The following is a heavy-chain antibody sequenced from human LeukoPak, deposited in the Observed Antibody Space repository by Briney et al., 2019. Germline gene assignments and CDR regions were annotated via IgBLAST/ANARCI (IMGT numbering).Heavy chain of an antibody. Sequence: GGSLRLSCAASGFIFGSYWMSWVRQAPGKGLEWVANIKQDGSEKYYVDSVKGRFTISRDNAKNSLYLQMNSLRAEDTAVYYCAREVLYYFDYWGQGTLVTVSS. J-gene: IGHJ4*02. D-gene: IGHD4/OR15-4a*01. CDR2: IKQDGSEK. CDR3: AREVLYYFDY. CDR1: GFIFGSYW. V-gene: IGHV3-7*01.